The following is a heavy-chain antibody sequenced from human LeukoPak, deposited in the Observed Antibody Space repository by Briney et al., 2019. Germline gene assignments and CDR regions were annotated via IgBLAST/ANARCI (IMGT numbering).Heavy chain of an antibody. J-gene: IGHJ3*02. CDR3: ASQRGDVLLAFDI. V-gene: IGHV3-48*02. Sequence: GGSLRLSCAASGFTFSSYSMNWVRQAPGKGLEWVSYISSSSSTIYYADSVKGRFTISRGNAKNSLYLQMNSLRDEDTAVYYCASQRGDVLLAFDIWGQGTMVTVSS. CDR2: ISSSSSTI. D-gene: IGHD3-10*01. CDR1: GFTFSSYS.